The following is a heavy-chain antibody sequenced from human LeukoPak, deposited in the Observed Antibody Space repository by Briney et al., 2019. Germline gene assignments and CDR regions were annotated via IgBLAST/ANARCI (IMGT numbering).Heavy chain of an antibody. J-gene: IGHJ4*02. D-gene: IGHD2-2*01. CDR3: ARDHCSSTSCYSDY. Sequence: SETLSLTCAVYGGSFSGYYWSWIRQPPGEGLEWIGEINHSGSTNYNPSLKSRVTISVDTSKNQFSLKLSSVTAADTAVYYCARDHCSSTSCYSDYWGQGTLVTVSS. V-gene: IGHV4-34*01. CDR1: GGSFSGYY. CDR2: INHSGST.